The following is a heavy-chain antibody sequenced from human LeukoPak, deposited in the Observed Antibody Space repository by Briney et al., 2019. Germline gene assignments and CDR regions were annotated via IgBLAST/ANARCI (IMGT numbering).Heavy chain of an antibody. CDR1: GFTFSSYG. J-gene: IGHJ4*02. CDR3: AKEPHRGYDSSSYYFDY. CDR2: ISYDGSNK. D-gene: IGHD3-22*01. Sequence: GGSLRLSCAASGFTFSSYGMHWVRQAPGKGLEWVAVISYDGSNKYYADSVKGRFTISRDDSKNTLYLQMNSLRAEDTAVYYCAKEPHRGYDSSSYYFDYWGQGTLVTVSS. V-gene: IGHV3-30*18.